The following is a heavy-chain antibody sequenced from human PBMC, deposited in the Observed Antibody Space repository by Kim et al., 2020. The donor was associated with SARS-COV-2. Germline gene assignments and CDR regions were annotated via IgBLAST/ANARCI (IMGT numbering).Heavy chain of an antibody. D-gene: IGHD1-20*01. CDR3: ARGGGPRYDSRHAFDI. J-gene: IGHJ3*02. Sequence: SETLSLTCAVSGGSISSSNWWSWVRQPPGKGLEWIGEIYHSGSTNYNPSLKSRVTISVDKSKNQFSLKLSSVTAADTAVYYCARGGGPRYDSRHAFDIWGQGTMVTVSS. V-gene: IGHV4-4*02. CDR2: IYHSGST. CDR1: GGSISSSNW.